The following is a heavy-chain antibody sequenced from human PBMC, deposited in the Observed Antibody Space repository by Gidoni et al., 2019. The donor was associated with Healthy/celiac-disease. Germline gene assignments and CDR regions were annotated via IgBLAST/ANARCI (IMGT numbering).Heavy chain of an antibody. J-gene: IGHJ5*02. CDR3: ARAGWGSGSYSLDNWFDT. CDR2: IYYSGST. D-gene: IGHD3-10*01. CDR1: GCSIRSGDSY. Sequence: QVHLQDSGPGLVKPSQTLSLTCTVSGCSIRSGDSYWSWIRQPPGKGLEWIGYIYYSGSTYYNPSLKSRVTISVDTSKNQFSLKLSSVTAADTAVYYCARAGWGSGSYSLDNWFDTWGQGTLVTVSS. V-gene: IGHV4-30-4*01.